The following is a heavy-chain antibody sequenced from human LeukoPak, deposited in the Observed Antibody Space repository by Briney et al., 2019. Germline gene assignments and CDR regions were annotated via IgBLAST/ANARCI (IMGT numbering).Heavy chain of an antibody. CDR2: INPNSGGT. CDR1: GYTFTGYY. D-gene: IGHD3-22*01. J-gene: IGHJ4*02. CDR3: AREGSSGYYYPFDY. V-gene: IGHV1-2*02. Sequence: GASVKVSCKASGYTFTGYYMHWVRQAPGQGLEWMGWINPNSGGTNYAQKFQGRVTMTRDTSISTAYMELSRLRSDDTAVYYCAREGSSGYYYPFDYWGQGTLVTVSS.